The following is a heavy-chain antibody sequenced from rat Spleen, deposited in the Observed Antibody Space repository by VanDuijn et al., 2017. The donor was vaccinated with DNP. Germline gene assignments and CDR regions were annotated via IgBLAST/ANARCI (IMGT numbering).Heavy chain of an antibody. CDR3: TNDWELYY. J-gene: IGHJ2*01. CDR2: IAKTGDNT. V-gene: IGHV5-31*01. Sequence: EVQLVESGGGLVQPGRSLKLSCITSGFTFNNYWMNWIRQTPGKGLEWVASIAKTGDNTYYPDSVKGRFTISRDNAKNTLYLQMNRLRSEDTATYYCTNDWELYYWGQGVMVTVSS. CDR1: GFTFNNYW. D-gene: IGHD5-1*01.